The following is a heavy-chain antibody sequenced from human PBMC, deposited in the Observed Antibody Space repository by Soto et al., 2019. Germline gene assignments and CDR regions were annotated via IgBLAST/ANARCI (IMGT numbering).Heavy chain of an antibody. V-gene: IGHV4-30-4*08. CDR2: IHHSGSI. CDR3: AREDDGGDSLDV. J-gene: IGHJ6*02. CDR1: GDSISSDYYH. D-gene: IGHD2-21*02. Sequence: SETLSLTCTVSGDSISSDYYHWTWIRQSPGKGLEWIGYIHHSGSILYNPSLKSRVTISVDTSKNQFSLHPTSVTAADTAVYFCAREDDGGDSLDVWGQGTTVTVSS.